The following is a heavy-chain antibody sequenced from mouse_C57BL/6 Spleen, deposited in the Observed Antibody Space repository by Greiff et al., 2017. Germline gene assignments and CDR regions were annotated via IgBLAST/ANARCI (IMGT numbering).Heavy chain of an antibody. D-gene: IGHD1-1*01. Sequence: EVMLVESEGGLVQPGSSMKLSCTASGFTFSDYYMAWVRQVPEKGLEWVANINYDGSSTYYLDSLKSRFIISRDNAKNILYLQMSSLKSEDTATYYCARRVLRYWYFDVWGTGTTVTVSS. J-gene: IGHJ1*03. CDR2: INYDGSST. V-gene: IGHV5-16*02. CDR1: GFTFSDYY. CDR3: ARRVLRYWYFDV.